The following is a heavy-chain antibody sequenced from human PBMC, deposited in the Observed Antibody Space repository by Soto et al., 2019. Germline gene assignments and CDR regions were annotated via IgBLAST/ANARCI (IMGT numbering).Heavy chain of an antibody. V-gene: IGHV3-33*01. J-gene: IGHJ4*02. CDR3: ARDFSMVIVAPGY. CDR2: IWFDGSNT. CDR1: GFTFSSYS. Sequence: GGSLRLSCAASGFTFSSYSMHWVRQAPGKGLEWVEFIWFDGSNTFYAESVKGRFTISRDNSKNTVYLQISALRAEDTAVYYCARDFSMVIVAPGYWGQGTLVTVSS. D-gene: IGHD5-12*01.